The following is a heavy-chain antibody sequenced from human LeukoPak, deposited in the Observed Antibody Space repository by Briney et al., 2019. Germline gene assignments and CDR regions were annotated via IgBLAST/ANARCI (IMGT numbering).Heavy chain of an antibody. CDR1: GFTFSTSW. CDR2: ISSTSSNI. V-gene: IGHV3-21*01. CDR3: ATEFLGAVAETGDY. Sequence: GGSLRLSCAASGFTFSTSWMHWVRQAPGKGLEWVSSISSTSSNIYYADSVKGRFTISRDNAKKSLYLQMNSLRAEDTAVYYCATEFLGAVAETGDYWGQGTLVTVSS. J-gene: IGHJ4*02. D-gene: IGHD6-19*01.